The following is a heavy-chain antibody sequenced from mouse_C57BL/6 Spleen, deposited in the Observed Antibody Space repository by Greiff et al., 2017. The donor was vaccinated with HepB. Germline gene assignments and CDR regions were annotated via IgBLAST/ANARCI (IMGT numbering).Heavy chain of an antibody. CDR2: INPSTGGT. D-gene: IGHD2-2*01. CDR3: ARYGYDAPSLTLYAMDY. CDR1: GYSFTGYY. J-gene: IGHJ4*01. Sequence: EVQGVESGPELVKPGASVKISCKASGYSFTGYYMNWVKQSPEKSLEWIGEINPSTGGTTYNQKFKAKATLTVDKSSSTAYMKLKSLTYEDSAVYYCARYGYDAPSLTLYAMDYWGQGTSVTVSS. V-gene: IGHV1-42*01.